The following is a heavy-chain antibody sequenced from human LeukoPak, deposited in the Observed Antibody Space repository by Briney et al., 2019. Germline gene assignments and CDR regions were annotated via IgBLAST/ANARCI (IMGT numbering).Heavy chain of an antibody. D-gene: IGHD3-10*01. CDR1: GFTVSSNY. Sequence: GGSLRLSCAASGFTVSSNYMSWVRQAPGKGLEWVSVIYSGGSTYYADSVKGRFTISRDNSKNTLYLQMNSLRAEDTAVYYCARVPLYYGSGNFDYWGQGTLVTVSS. V-gene: IGHV3-66*01. CDR2: IYSGGST. CDR3: ARVPLYYGSGNFDY. J-gene: IGHJ4*02.